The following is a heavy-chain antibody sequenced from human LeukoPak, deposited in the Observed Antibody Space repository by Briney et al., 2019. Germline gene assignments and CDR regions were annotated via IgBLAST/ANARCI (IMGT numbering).Heavy chain of an antibody. Sequence: SETLSLTCTVSGGSISSTTPYWGWIRQPPGKGLEWVGSFYYSGSTSFNPSLKSGVTISADMSKNQFSLKLSSVTAADTAVYYCAHQPSGSYSIDYWGQGTLVTVSS. CDR3: AHQPSGSYSIDY. D-gene: IGHD1-26*01. J-gene: IGHJ4*02. CDR2: FYYSGST. CDR1: GGSISSTTPY. V-gene: IGHV4-39*01.